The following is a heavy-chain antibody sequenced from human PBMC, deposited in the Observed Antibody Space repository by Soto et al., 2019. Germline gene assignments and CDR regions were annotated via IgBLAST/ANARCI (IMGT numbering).Heavy chain of an antibody. CDR2: ISAYNGNT. Sequence: QVQLVQSGAEVKKPGASVKVSCKASGYTFTSYGISWVRQAPGQGLEWMGWISAYNGNTNYAQKLQGRVTMTTDTSXXTAYMELRSLRYDNPAVYYGAMDWDTASGFPPVDPWGQGTLVTVSS. J-gene: IGHJ5*02. V-gene: IGHV1-18*01. CDR3: AMDWDTASGFPPVDP. D-gene: IGHD5-18*01. CDR1: GYTFTSYG.